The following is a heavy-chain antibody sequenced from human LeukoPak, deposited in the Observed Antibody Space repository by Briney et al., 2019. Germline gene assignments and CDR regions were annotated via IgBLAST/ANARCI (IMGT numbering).Heavy chain of an antibody. CDR1: GFTFSDFW. V-gene: IGHV3-74*01. CDR2: INSGGTVT. J-gene: IGHJ3*02. Sequence: GGSLRLSCAASGFTFSDFWMHWVRQAPGKGLVWVSRINSGGTVTNYADSVKGRFTISRDNAKNSLYLQMNSLRAEDTALYYCAKAHCGGDCRYAFDIWGQGTMVTVSS. D-gene: IGHD2-21*02. CDR3: AKAHCGGDCRYAFDI.